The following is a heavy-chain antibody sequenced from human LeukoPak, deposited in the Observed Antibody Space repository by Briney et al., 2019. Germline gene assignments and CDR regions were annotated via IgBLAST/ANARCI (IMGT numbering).Heavy chain of an antibody. D-gene: IGHD3-3*02. CDR1: GFTFASYA. CDR3: AKNLEQTDHFWSGYRYYYYYYYMDV. J-gene: IGHJ6*03. Sequence: GESLRLSCAASGFTFASYAMSWVRQAPGKGLEWVSAISGSSGSTYYADSVKGRFTISRDSSTNTLYLQMSRLRAEDTAVYSCAKNLEQTDHFWSGYRYYYYYYYMDVWGKGTTVTVSS. CDR2: ISGSSGST. V-gene: IGHV3-23*01.